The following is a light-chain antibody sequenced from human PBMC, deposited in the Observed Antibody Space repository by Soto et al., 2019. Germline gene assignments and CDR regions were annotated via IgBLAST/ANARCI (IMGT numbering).Light chain of an antibody. J-gene: IGLJ1*01. CDR2: EVT. Sequence: SALTQPASVSGSPGQSITISCTGTSSDIGAYDYASWYQQYPGRVPKLLIHEVTNRPSGVSDRFSGSKSGNTASLTISGLQTEDEADYYCSSHAGSSAFYVFGTGTKVTVL. CDR3: SSHAGSSAFYV. CDR1: SSDIGAYDY. V-gene: IGLV2-14*01.